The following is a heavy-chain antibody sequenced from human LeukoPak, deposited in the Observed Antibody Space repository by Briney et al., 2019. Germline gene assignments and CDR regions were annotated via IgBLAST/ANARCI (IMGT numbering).Heavy chain of an antibody. CDR1: GVTFSGYS. CDR2: VTATSLHI. CDR3: ARDSLGSYYFDY. V-gene: IGHV3-21*01. J-gene: IGHJ4*02. Sequence: KSGGSLRLSCAASGVTFSGYSMNWVRQAPGKGLEWVSAVTATSLHIYYADSVKGRFTISRDNAKNSLYLQMNSLRAEDTAVYYCARDSLGSYYFDYWGQGTLVTVSS. D-gene: IGHD1-26*01.